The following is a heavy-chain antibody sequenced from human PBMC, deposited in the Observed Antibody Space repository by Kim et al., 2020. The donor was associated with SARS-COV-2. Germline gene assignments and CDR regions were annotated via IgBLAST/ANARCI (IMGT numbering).Heavy chain of an antibody. CDR2: IHPGASDI. J-gene: IGHJ3*02. CDR1: GYSFSNFW. D-gene: IGHD3-16*01. CDR3: ASEEGESGGASDI. Sequence: GESLKISCKGSGYSFSNFWIGWVRQMPGRGLEWIGIIHPGASDIRYSPSFEGQVTISADRSITTAYLQLSSLKTSDTAMYYCASEEGESGGASDIWGQGTMVTVSS. V-gene: IGHV5-51*01.